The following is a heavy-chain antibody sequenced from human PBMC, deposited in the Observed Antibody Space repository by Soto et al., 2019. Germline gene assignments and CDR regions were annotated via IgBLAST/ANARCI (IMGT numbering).Heavy chain of an antibody. Sequence: SETLSLTCTVSGGSISSSSYYWGWIRQPPGKGLEWIGSIYYSGSTYYNPSLKSRVTISVDTSKNQFSLKLSSVTAADTAVYYCARQPHDYGDNSWPGPYYFDYWGQGTLVTVSS. V-gene: IGHV4-39*01. CDR3: ARQPHDYGDNSWPGPYYFDY. J-gene: IGHJ4*02. CDR2: IYYSGST. CDR1: GGSISSSSYY. D-gene: IGHD4-17*01.